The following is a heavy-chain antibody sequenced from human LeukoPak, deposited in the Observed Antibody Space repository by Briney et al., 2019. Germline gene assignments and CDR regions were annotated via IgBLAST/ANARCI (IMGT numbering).Heavy chain of an antibody. CDR3: ARVEPTKSDDC. V-gene: IGHV3-30*03. D-gene: IGHD1-14*01. Sequence: PGRSLRLSCAASGVTFSNYGMHWVRQAPGKGLEWVAVISYDGSNKYYADSVKGRFTISRDNSKNTLYLQMNSLRAEDTAVYYCARVEPTKSDDCWGQGTLVTVSS. J-gene: IGHJ4*02. CDR2: ISYDGSNK. CDR1: GVTFSNYG.